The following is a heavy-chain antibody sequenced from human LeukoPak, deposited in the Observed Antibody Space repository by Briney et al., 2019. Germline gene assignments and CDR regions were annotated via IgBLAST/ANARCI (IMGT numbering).Heavy chain of an antibody. CDR1: GFTVDSNY. Sequence: GGSLRLSCAASGFTVDSNYLSWVRQAPGKGLEWVSTIYTGGNTYYAASVKGRFTISRDFSKNTVFLHMNSLRAEDTAMYYCAKSTQRWVVAVWYPNWGQGTLVTVSS. V-gene: IGHV3-53*01. CDR2: IYTGGNT. D-gene: IGHD2-15*01. CDR3: AKSTQRWVVAVWYPN. J-gene: IGHJ4*02.